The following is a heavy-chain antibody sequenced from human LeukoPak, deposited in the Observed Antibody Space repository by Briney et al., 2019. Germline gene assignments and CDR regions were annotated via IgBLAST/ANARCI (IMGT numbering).Heavy chain of an antibody. CDR2: IWFDGSKQ. J-gene: IGHJ3*02. D-gene: IGHD5-18*01. CDR3: ATPVDTSMGFLPVI. V-gene: IGHV3-33*07. Sequence: PSETLSLTCTVSGGSISSSSYYWGCIRQPPGKGLEWVAVIWFDGSKQHYADAVKGRFTISRDNSKKMLYLQMNSLRAEDTAVYYCATPVDTSMGFLPVIWGQGTMVTVSS. CDR1: GGSISSSS.